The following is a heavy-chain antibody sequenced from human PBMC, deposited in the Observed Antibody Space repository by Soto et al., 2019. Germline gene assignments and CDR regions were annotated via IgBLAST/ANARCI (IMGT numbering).Heavy chain of an antibody. D-gene: IGHD6-6*01. CDR3: ARPVYIAARQSLGMDV. Sequence: GESLKISCKGSGYSFTSYWISWVRQMPGKGLEWMGRIDPSDSYTNYSPSFQGHVTISADKSISTAYLQWSSLKASDTAMYYCARPVYIAARQSLGMDVWGQGTTVTVS. CDR2: IDPSDSYT. CDR1: GYSFTSYW. V-gene: IGHV5-10-1*01. J-gene: IGHJ6*02.